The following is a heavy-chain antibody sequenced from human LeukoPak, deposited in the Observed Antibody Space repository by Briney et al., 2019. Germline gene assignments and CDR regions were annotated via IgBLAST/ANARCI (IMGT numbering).Heavy chain of an antibody. CDR2: IIPIFGTA. Sequence: ASVKVSCKASGGTFSSYAISWVRQAPGQGLEWMGRIIPIFGTANHAQKFQGRVTITTDESTSTAYMELSSLRSEDTAVYYCASGPHYYGACYWGQGTLVTVSS. D-gene: IGHD3-10*01. V-gene: IGHV1-69*05. CDR1: GGTFSSYA. CDR3: ASGPHYYGACY. J-gene: IGHJ4*02.